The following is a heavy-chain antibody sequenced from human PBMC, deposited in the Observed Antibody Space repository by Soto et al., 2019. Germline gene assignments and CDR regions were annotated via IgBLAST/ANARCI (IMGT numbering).Heavy chain of an antibody. CDR2: TYYRSKWSN. D-gene: IGHD3-9*01. CDR3: AKLTGSGGK. V-gene: IGHV6-1*01. J-gene: IGHJ4*02. Sequence: SQTLSLTCAISGDTVSSNSATWDWIRQSPSRGLEWLGRTYYRSKWSNDYALSVKSRITITPDTSKNQFSLQLSSVTPEDTAVYYCAKLTGSGGKWGQGTLVTLSS. CDR1: GDTVSSNSAT.